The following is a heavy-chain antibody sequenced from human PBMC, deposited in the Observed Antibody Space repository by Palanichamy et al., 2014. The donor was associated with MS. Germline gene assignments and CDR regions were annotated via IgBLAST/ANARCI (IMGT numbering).Heavy chain of an antibody. CDR1: GYKFPTSW. Sequence: EVHLVQSGAEVKKPGESLKISCKGSGYKFPTSWIGWVRQLPGKGLEWMGIIYPDDSDTEYSPSFQGQVTMSADKSIGTAYLQWSSLKASDTAMYYCGIDDGVNMITWGQGTLVTVSS. J-gene: IGHJ5*02. CDR2: IYPDDSDT. V-gene: IGHV5-51*01. D-gene: IGHD3-16*01. CDR3: GIDDGVNMIT.